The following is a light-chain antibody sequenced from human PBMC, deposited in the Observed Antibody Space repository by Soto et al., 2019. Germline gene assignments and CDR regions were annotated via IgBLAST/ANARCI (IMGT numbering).Light chain of an antibody. Sequence: QSVLAQPPSVSGSPGQAGTISCTGTRRNVMDYYRFSGYQHLPGSAPDLLIYGVSNRPSGGPDRFSGSRSANTASLTISGLQTEDEADYYCSLYTSTSTFVFGPGTKVTVL. CDR3: SLYTSTSTFV. V-gene: IGLV2-18*01. J-gene: IGLJ1*01. CDR1: RRNVMDYYR. CDR2: GVS.